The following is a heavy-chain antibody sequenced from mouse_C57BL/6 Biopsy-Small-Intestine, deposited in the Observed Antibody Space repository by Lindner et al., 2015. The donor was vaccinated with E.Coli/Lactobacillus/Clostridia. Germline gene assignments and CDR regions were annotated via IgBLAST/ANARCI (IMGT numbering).Heavy chain of an antibody. V-gene: IGHV1-22*01. CDR1: GYTFTDYN. CDR3: ATSAY. CDR2: INPNNGGT. Sequence: VQLQESGPELVKPGASVKMSCKASGYTFTDYNMHWVKQSHGKSLEWIGYINPNNGGTSYNQKFKGKATFTADTSSNTAYMQLSSLTTEDSAIYYCATSAYWGQGTLVTVSA. J-gene: IGHJ3*01.